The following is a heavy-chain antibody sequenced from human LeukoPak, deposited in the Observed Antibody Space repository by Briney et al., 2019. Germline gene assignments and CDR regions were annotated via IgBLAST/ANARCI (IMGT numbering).Heavy chain of an antibody. CDR1: GFTFSSYS. CDR3: ARGRRIAAAGLYYFDY. D-gene: IGHD6-13*01. Sequence: TGGSLRLSCAASGFTFSSYSMNWVRQAPGKGLEWVPSISSSSSYIYYADSVKGRFTISRDNAKNSLYLQMNSLRAEDTAVYYCARGRRIAAAGLYYFDYWGQGTLVTVSS. J-gene: IGHJ4*02. V-gene: IGHV3-21*01. CDR2: ISSSSSYI.